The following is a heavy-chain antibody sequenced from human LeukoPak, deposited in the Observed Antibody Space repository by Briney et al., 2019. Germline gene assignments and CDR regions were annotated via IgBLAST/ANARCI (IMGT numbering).Heavy chain of an antibody. V-gene: IGHV3-30*02. Sequence: GGSLRLSCAASGFTFSSYGMHWVRQAPGKGLEWVAFIRYDGSNKYYADSVKGRFTISRDNSKNTLYLQMNSLRAEDTAVYYCAKDQGGYYDSSGYYFDYWGQGTLVTVSS. D-gene: IGHD3-22*01. CDR3: AKDQGGYYDSSGYYFDY. CDR2: IRYDGSNK. J-gene: IGHJ4*02. CDR1: GFTFSSYG.